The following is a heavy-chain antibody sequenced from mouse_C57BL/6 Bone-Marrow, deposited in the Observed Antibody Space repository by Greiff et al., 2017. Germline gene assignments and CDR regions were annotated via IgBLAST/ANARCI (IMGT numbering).Heavy chain of an antibody. J-gene: IGHJ2*01. V-gene: IGHV1-50*01. D-gene: IGHD2-12*01. CDR3: ARLYYSSY. CDR2: IDPSDSYT. Sequence: QVQLQQPGAELVKPGASVKLSFKASGYTFTSYWMQWVKQRPGQGLEWIGEIDPSDSYTNYNQKFKGKATLTVDTSSSTAYMQLSILTSEDSAVYYCARLYYSSYWGQGTTLTVSS. CDR1: GYTFTSYW.